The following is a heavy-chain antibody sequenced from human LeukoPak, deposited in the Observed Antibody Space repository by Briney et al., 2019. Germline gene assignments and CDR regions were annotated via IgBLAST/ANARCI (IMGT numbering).Heavy chain of an antibody. Sequence: GGSLRPSCAASGFTLSNYWMNWVRQAPGKGLEWVANIREDGSEKHYVDSVKGRFTISRDNAKNSLYLQMNSLRAEDTAVYYCARDSQHLNFDYWGQGTLVTVSS. CDR2: IREDGSEK. CDR1: GFTLSNYW. D-gene: IGHD3-3*02. V-gene: IGHV3-7*04. CDR3: ARDSQHLNFDY. J-gene: IGHJ4*02.